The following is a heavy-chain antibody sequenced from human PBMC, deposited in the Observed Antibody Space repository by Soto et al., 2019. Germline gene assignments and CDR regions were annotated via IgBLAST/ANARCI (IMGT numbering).Heavy chain of an antibody. CDR2: IHYSGST. CDR3: ASYCSGGSCYSIS. J-gene: IGHJ5*02. V-gene: IGHV4-59*01. D-gene: IGHD2-15*01. CDR1: GGSISSYY. Sequence: PSETLSLTCTVSGGSISSYYWSWIRQPPGKGLEWIGYIHYSGSTNYNPSLKSRVTISVDTSKNQFSLKLSSVTAADTAVYYCASYCSGGSCYSISWGQGTLVTVSS.